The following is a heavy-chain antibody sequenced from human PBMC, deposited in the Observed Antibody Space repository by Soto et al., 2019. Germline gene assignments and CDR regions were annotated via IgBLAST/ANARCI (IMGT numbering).Heavy chain of an antibody. D-gene: IGHD6-19*01. CDR2: ISSTTNYI. J-gene: IGHJ3*01. V-gene: IGHV3-21*01. CDR1: GFTFTRYS. CDR3: ARDRQQWLEPAGGALPF. Sequence: EVQLVESGGGLVKPGGSLRLSCAASGFTFTRYSMNWVRQAPGKGLEWVSSISSTTNYIYYADSMKGRFTVSRDNSKKTLYLQMTSLRADDTAVYYCARDRQQWLEPAGGALPFWGQGTMVIVSS.